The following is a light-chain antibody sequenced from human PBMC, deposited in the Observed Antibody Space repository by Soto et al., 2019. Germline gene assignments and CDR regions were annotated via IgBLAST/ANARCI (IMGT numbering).Light chain of an antibody. CDR1: QSVSSNY. Sequence: ENVLTQSPGTLSLSPGERVTLSCRASQSVSSNYLAWYQQKPGQAPRLLIYGASVRATGIPDRFSGSGSGTDFTLTISRLEPEDFAVYYCQQYGSSPYTFGQGTKVEIK. CDR2: GAS. CDR3: QQYGSSPYT. J-gene: IGKJ2*01. V-gene: IGKV3-20*01.